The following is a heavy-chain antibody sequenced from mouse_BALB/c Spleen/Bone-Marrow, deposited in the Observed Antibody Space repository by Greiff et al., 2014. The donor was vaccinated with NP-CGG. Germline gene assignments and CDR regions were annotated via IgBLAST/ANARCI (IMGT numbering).Heavy chain of an antibody. Sequence: VQLQQPGAELVKPGASVKLSCTASGFNIKDTYMHWVKQRPEQGLEWTGRIDPANGNTKYDPKFQGKATIAADTSSNTAYLQLSSLTSEDTAVYYCARNGNYGAWFAYWGQGTLVTVSA. J-gene: IGHJ3*01. D-gene: IGHD2-1*01. CDR1: GFNIKDTY. CDR2: IDPANGNT. V-gene: IGHV14-3*02. CDR3: ARNGNYGAWFAY.